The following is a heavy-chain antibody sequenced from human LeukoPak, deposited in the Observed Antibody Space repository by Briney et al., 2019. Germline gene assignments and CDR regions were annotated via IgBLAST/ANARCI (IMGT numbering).Heavy chain of an antibody. CDR2: INHSGSA. Sequence: SETLSLTCAVYGGSFSGYYWSWIRQPPGKGLEWIGEINHSGSANYNPSLKCRVTISVDTSKNQFSLKLSSVTAADTAVYYCARVRDNNPPILATGGDYYFDYWGQGTLVTVSS. CDR1: GGSFSGYY. J-gene: IGHJ4*02. CDR3: ARVRDNNPPILATGGDYYFDY. D-gene: IGHD1-14*01. V-gene: IGHV4-34*01.